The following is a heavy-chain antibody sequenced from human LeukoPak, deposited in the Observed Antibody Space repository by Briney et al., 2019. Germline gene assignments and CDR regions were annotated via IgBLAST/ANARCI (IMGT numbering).Heavy chain of an antibody. J-gene: IGHJ6*03. Sequence: ASVKVSCKASTYTFTSFGISWVRQAPGQGLEWMGWISANNGNTNYAQKFQGRVTMTTDTSTSTAYMELRSLRSDDTAVYYCVRIGSNSYYYMDVWGKGTTVTVSS. D-gene: IGHD2-2*01. V-gene: IGHV1-18*01. CDR1: TYTFTSFG. CDR2: ISANNGNT. CDR3: VRIGSNSYYYMDV.